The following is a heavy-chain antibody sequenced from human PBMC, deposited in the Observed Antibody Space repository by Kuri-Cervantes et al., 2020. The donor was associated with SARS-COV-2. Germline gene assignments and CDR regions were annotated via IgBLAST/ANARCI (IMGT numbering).Heavy chain of an antibody. J-gene: IGHJ5*02. CDR2: ISSSSSYI. CDR1: GFTFSSYS. Sequence: GGSLRLSCAASGFTFSSYSMNWVRQAPGKGLEWVSSISSSSSYIYYADSVKGRFTISRDNAKNSLYLQMNSLRAEDTAVYYCARVYSGSYYNWFDPWGQGTLVTDSS. D-gene: IGHD1-26*01. CDR3: ARVYSGSYYNWFDP. V-gene: IGHV3-21*01.